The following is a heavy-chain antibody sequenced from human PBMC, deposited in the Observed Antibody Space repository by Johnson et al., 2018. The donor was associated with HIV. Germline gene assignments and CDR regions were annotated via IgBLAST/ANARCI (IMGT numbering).Heavy chain of an antibody. CDR2: INGRGDIT. D-gene: IGHD3-10*01. J-gene: IGHJ3*02. CDR1: GFTFSSYD. V-gene: IGHV3-48*03. Sequence: VQLVESGGGLVQPGGSLRLSCVASGFTFSSYDMKWTRQAPGKGLGWLSSINGRGDITYFADSVKGRFTISRDNAKNSLYLQMNSLRAEDTAVYYCAREHSEVRYGSNTRGAFDIWGQGTMVTVSS. CDR3: AREHSEVRYGSNTRGAFDI.